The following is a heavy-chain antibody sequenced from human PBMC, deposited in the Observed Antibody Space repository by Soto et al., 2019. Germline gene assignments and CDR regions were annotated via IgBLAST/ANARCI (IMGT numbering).Heavy chain of an antibody. CDR1: GYTFTSYG. CDR2: ISAYNGNT. Sequence: GASVKVSCKASGYTFTSYGISWVRQAPGQGLEWMGWISAYNGNTNYAQKLQGRVTMTTDTSTSTAYMELRSLRSDDTAVYYCARAGPYSSGWYGVGGMDVWGQGTTVTVSS. CDR3: ARAGPYSSGWYGVGGMDV. D-gene: IGHD6-19*01. J-gene: IGHJ6*02. V-gene: IGHV1-18*01.